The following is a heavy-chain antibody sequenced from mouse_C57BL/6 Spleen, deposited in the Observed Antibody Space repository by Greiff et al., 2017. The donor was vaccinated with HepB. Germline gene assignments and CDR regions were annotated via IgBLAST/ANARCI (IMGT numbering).Heavy chain of an antibody. D-gene: IGHD1-1*01. CDR2: IYPGSGST. CDR3: ARPRGSSHERGYYAMDY. J-gene: IGHJ4*01. CDR1: GYTFTSYW. Sequence: QVQLQHPGAELVKPGASVKMSCKASGYTFTSYWITWVKQRPGQGLEWIGDIYPGSGSTNYNEKFKSKATLTVDTSSSTAYMQLSSLTSEDSAVYYCARPRGSSHERGYYAMDYWGQGTSVTVSS. V-gene: IGHV1-55*01.